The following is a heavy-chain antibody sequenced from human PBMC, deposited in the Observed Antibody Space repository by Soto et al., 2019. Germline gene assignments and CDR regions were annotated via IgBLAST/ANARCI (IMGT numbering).Heavy chain of an antibody. CDR3: AREGRGYYGMDV. J-gene: IGHJ6*02. CDR1: GFTFSSYD. V-gene: IGHV3-13*04. Sequence: EVQLVESGGGLVQPGGSLRLSCAASGFTFSSYDMHWVRQATGKGLEWVSAIGTAGDTYYPGSVKGRFTISRENAQNSLYLQMNRLRGGDAAVYYWAREGRGYYGMDVWGQGTTVTVSS. CDR2: IGTAGDT.